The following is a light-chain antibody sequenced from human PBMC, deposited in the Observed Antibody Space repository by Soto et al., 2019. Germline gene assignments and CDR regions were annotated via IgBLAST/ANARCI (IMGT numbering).Light chain of an antibody. CDR2: VAS. CDR1: QSISTY. Sequence: DIQMTQSPSSLSASVGDRVTITCRASQSISTYVSWYQQKPGKAPNLLIYVASTLQSGVPSRFSGSGSGTDFTLTISSLQLEDFATYYCQQTRSLPLTFGGGTKVDIK. V-gene: IGKV1-39*01. J-gene: IGKJ4*01. CDR3: QQTRSLPLT.